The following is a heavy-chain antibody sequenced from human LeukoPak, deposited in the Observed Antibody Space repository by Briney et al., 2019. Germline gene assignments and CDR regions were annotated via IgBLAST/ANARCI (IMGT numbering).Heavy chain of an antibody. V-gene: IGHV4-34*01. Sequence: PSETLSLTCAVYGGSFSGYYWSWIRQPPGQGLEWIGEINHSGSTNYNPSLKSRVTISVDTSKNQFSLKLSSVTAADTAVYYCARGRRDSSSWYRKWFDPWGQGTLVTVSS. CDR1: GGSFSGYY. CDR2: INHSGST. D-gene: IGHD6-13*01. J-gene: IGHJ5*02. CDR3: ARGRRDSSSWYRKWFDP.